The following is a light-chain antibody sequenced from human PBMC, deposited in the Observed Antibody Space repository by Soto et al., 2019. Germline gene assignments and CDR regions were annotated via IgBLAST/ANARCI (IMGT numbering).Light chain of an antibody. Sequence: DIQMTQSPSSVSPSVGDRVTITCRASQGIDNWLAWYQQKPGKAPNLLIFPASTLQSGVPSRFIGSGSGTDFTLTISSLQPEDFATYYCQQANNLPITFGQGTRLEIK. CDR3: QQANNLPIT. CDR2: PAS. J-gene: IGKJ5*01. V-gene: IGKV1D-12*01. CDR1: QGIDNW.